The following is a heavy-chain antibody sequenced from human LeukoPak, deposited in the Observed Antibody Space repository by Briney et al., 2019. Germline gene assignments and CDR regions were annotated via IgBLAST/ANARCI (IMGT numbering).Heavy chain of an antibody. CDR2: ISYDGSNK. CDR1: GFTFSSYA. Sequence: PGRSLRLSCAASGFTFSSYAMHWVRQAPGKRLEWVAVISYDGSNKYYADSVKGRFTISRDNSKNTLYLQMNSLRAEDTAVYYCAREGGSSTFFDYWGQGTLVTVSS. J-gene: IGHJ4*02. CDR3: AREGGSSTFFDY. V-gene: IGHV3-30-3*01. D-gene: IGHD1-26*01.